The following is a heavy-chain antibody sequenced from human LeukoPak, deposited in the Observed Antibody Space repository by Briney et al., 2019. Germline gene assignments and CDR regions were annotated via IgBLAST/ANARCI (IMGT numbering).Heavy chain of an antibody. Sequence: GGSLRLSCAASGFTFSSYGMHWVRQAPGKGLEWLAFIRYDGSNKYYADSVKGRFTISRDNSKNTLYLQMNSLRAEDTAVYYCAKDSYNWNYGSNWFDPWGQGTLVTVSS. V-gene: IGHV3-30*02. CDR2: IRYDGSNK. J-gene: IGHJ5*02. CDR1: GFTFSSYG. D-gene: IGHD1-7*01. CDR3: AKDSYNWNYGSNWFDP.